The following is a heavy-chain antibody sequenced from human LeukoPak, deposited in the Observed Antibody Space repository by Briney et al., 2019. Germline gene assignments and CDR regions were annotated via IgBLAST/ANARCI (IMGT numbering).Heavy chain of an antibody. J-gene: IGHJ4*02. CDR1: GFTFSSYA. CDR3: ARVQGRYSYGSGFDS. D-gene: IGHD5-18*01. CDR2: ISYDGSNK. Sequence: PGRSLRLSCAASGFTFSSYAMHWVRQAPGKGLEWVAVISYDGSNKYYADSVKGRFTISRDNSKNTLYLQMNSLRAEDTAVYYCARVQGRYSYGSGFDSWGQGTLVTVS. V-gene: IGHV3-30*04.